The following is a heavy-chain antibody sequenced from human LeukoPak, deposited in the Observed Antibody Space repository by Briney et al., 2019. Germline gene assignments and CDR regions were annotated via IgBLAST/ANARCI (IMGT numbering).Heavy chain of an antibody. V-gene: IGHV4-34*01. CDR1: GGSFSGYY. Sequence: PSETLSLTCAVYGGSFSGYYWSWIRQPPGKGLEWIGEINHSGSTNYNPSLKSRVTISVDTSKNQFSLKLSSVTAADTAVYYCASLPYDFWSGYYTRGLNSRVVYWGQGTLVTVSS. CDR3: ASLPYDFWSGYYTRGLNSRVVY. J-gene: IGHJ4*02. D-gene: IGHD3-3*01. CDR2: INHSGST.